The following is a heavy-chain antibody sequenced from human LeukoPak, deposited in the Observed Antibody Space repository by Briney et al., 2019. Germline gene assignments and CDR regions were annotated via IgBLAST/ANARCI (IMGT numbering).Heavy chain of an antibody. D-gene: IGHD3-10*01. CDR1: GFTFSSYA. Sequence: PGGSLRLSCAASGFTFSSYAMSWLRQAPGKGLEWVSAISGSGGSTYYTDSVKGRFTISRDNSKNTLYLQMNSLRAEDTAVYYCARDTRYYYGSGSYYDTSPPDDYWGQGTLVTVSS. CDR3: ARDTRYYYGSGSYYDTSPPDDY. V-gene: IGHV3-23*01. J-gene: IGHJ4*02. CDR2: ISGSGGST.